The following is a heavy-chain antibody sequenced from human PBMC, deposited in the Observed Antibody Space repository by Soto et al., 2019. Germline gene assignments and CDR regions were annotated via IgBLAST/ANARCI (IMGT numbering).Heavy chain of an antibody. Sequence: PVGSLRVSCAASGFTFTSHSMNWVRQVPGRGLEWISYITSGSTTIYYGDSVKGRFTISRDNAKNPVYLQMSSLRDEDTAVYYCARSCSGRGCYRQIDYWGRGTLVTVSS. V-gene: IGHV3-48*02. D-gene: IGHD2-15*01. CDR1: GFTFTSHS. CDR3: ARSCSGRGCYRQIDY. CDR2: ITSGSTTI. J-gene: IGHJ4*02.